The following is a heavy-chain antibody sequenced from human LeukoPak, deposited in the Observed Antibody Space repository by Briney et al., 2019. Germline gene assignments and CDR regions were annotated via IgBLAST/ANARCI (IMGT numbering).Heavy chain of an antibody. D-gene: IGHD6-13*01. CDR3: ARPRDSGWSKTWDY. Sequence: GGSLRLSCEGSGFTFRTYWLTWVRQAPGKGLEWVANIKQDGSEKYYVDSVKGRFTISRDNAQNSLYLQMNSLRAEDTAVYYCARPRDSGWSKTWDYWGQGTLVTVSS. V-gene: IGHV3-7*03. CDR2: IKQDGSEK. J-gene: IGHJ4*02. CDR1: GFTFRTYW.